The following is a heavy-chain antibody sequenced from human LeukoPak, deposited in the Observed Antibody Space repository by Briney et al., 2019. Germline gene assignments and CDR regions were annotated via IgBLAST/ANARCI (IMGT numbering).Heavy chain of an antibody. D-gene: IGHD1-20*01. CDR1: GGSFSGYY. CDR3: ARRITGTTSDSFDY. Sequence: PSETLSLTCAVYGGSFSGYYWSWIRQPPGKGLEWIGSINYSGSTYYNPSLKSRVTISVDTSKNQFSLKLSSVTAADTAVYYCARRITGTTSDSFDYWGQGTLVTVSS. CDR2: INYSGST. V-gene: IGHV4-34*01. J-gene: IGHJ4*02.